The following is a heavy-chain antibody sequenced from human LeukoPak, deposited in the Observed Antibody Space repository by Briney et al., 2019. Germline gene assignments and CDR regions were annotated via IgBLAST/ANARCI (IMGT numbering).Heavy chain of an antibody. Sequence: GGSLRLSCAASGFDFSTYAMSWVRQAPGKGLEWVSGIGGGGTHYADSVKGRFTISRDNSKSTVELHMSSLRVEDTAVYYCAKDGQSFNSMWDYLDSWGRGTLVTVSS. V-gene: IGHV3-23*01. D-gene: IGHD1-26*01. CDR3: AKDGQSFNSMWDYLDS. J-gene: IGHJ4*02. CDR2: IGGGGT. CDR1: GFDFSTYA.